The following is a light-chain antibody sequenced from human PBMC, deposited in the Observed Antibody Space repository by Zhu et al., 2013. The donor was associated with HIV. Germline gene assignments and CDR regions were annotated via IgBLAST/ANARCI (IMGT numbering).Light chain of an antibody. CDR2: DDS. J-gene: IGLJ2*01. V-gene: IGLV3-21*02. CDR1: NIGSKS. Sequence: SYELTQPPSVSVAPGQTARITCGGSNIGSKSVHWYQQKPGQAPVLVVYDDSDRPSGIPERFSGSNSGNTATLTISRVEAGDEADYYCQVWDSSSDHLFGRGTKLTVL. CDR3: QVWDSSSDHL.